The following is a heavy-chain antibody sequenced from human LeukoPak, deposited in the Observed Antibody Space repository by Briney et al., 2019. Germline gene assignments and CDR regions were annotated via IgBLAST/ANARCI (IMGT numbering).Heavy chain of an antibody. D-gene: IGHD6-19*01. CDR1: GYTLTSYG. J-gene: IGHJ6*02. V-gene: IGHV1-18*01. CDR2: ISAYIGNT. Sequence: ASVKVSCKASGYTLTSYGISWVRQAPGQGLEWMGWISAYIGNTNYAQKLQGRVTMTTDTSTSTAYMELRSLRSDDTAVYYCARDLNSSGWSDYYYCYYGMDVWGQGTTVTVSS. CDR3: ARDLNSSGWSDYYYCYYGMDV.